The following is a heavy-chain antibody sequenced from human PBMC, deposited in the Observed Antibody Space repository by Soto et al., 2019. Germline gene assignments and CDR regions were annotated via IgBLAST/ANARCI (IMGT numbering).Heavy chain of an antibody. CDR2: INHSGST. CDR1: GGSFRGYY. CDR3: ARYRYCSGGSCYSGTRWFDP. D-gene: IGHD2-15*01. Sequence: QVQLQQWGAGLLKPSETLSLTCAVYGGSFRGYYWSWIRQPPGKGLEWIGEINHSGSTNYNPSLKSRVTISVDTSKNQFSLKLRSVTAADTAVYYCARYRYCSGGSCYSGTRWFDPWGQGTLVTVSS. V-gene: IGHV4-34*01. J-gene: IGHJ5*02.